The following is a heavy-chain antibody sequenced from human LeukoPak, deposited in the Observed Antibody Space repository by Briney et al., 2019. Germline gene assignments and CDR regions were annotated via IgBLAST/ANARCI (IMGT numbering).Heavy chain of an antibody. CDR2: INTDGSTT. V-gene: IGHV3-74*01. CDR3: ARDPNYYDSSGYLNWFDP. D-gene: IGHD3-22*01. J-gene: IGHJ5*02. CDR1: GFTFSTYW. Sequence: GGSLRLSCAGSGFTFSTYWMHWVRHAPGGGLVWVSGINTDGSTTSYADSVKGRFTISRDNAKNSLYLQMNSLRAEDTAVHYCARDPNYYDSSGYLNWFDPWGQGTLVTVSS.